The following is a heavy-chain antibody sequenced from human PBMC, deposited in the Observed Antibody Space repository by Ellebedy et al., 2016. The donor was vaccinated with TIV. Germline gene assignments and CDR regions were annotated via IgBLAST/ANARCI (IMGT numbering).Heavy chain of an antibody. Sequence: SVKGRFTVSRDNSKNTLFLQMNDLRGDDTAIYYCAKDHIYNDGAWAFDYWGQGTRVTVSS. J-gene: IGHJ4*02. V-gene: IGHV3-23*01. CDR3: AKDHIYNDGAWAFDY. D-gene: IGHD1-14*01.